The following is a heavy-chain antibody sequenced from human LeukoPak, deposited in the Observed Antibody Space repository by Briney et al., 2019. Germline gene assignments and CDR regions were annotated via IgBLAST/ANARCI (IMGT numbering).Heavy chain of an antibody. V-gene: IGHV3-43D*03. CDR2: ISWDGGST. Sequence: GGSLRLSCAASGFTFDDYAMHWVRQAPGKGLEWVSLISWDGGSTYYADTVKGRFTISRDNSKNSLYLQMNSLRAEDTALYYCAKDVAAYYYASGNIDYWGQGTLVTVSS. CDR3: AKDVAAYYYASGNIDY. J-gene: IGHJ4*02. D-gene: IGHD3-10*01. CDR1: GFTFDDYA.